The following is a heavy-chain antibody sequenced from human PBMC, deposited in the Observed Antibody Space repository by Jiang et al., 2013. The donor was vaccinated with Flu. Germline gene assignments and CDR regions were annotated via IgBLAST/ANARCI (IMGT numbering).Heavy chain of an antibody. CDR1: GFTFSTHA. CDR3: ARDSGYDSGGYSVGDY. V-gene: IGHV3-30-3*01. J-gene: IGHJ4*02. D-gene: IGHD6-19*01. CDR2: ISYAGSNK. Sequence: AASGFTFSTHAMHWVRQAPGKGLEWVAVISYAGSNKYYAESVKGRFTISRDNSKNTLFLQMNSLRAEDTAVYYCARDSGYDSGGYSVGDYWGQGNLVTVSA.